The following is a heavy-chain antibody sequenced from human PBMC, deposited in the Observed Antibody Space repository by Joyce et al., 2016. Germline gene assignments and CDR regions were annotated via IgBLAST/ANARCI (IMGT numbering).Heavy chain of an antibody. V-gene: IGHV3-15*01. Sequence: DVQLVESGGGFVKPGGSLRLSCAASGFSFTDIWMTWVRQGPGKGLEWVGLVKSKADGGTEEYAAPVKGRFTISRDDSKQMLYLQMNSLKTEDTAVYYCATYNNKTAFYYWGQGIIVTVSS. CDR1: GFSFTDIW. J-gene: IGHJ3*01. CDR2: VKSKADGGTE. CDR3: ATYNNKTAFYY. D-gene: IGHD4-11*01.